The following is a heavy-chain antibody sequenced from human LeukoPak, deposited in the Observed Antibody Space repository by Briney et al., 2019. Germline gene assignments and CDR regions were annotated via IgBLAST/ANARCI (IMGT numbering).Heavy chain of an antibody. CDR3: AKEGPGRDSSGWYGSFDY. V-gene: IGHV3-15*07. J-gene: IGHJ4*02. Sequence: PGGSLRLSCAASGFTFSNAWMNWVRQAPGKGLEWVGRIKSKTDGGTTDYAAPVKGRFTISRDDSKNTLYLQMNSLRAEDTAVYYCAKEGPGRDSSGWYGSFDYWGQGTLVTVSS. D-gene: IGHD6-19*01. CDR1: GFTFSNAW. CDR2: IKSKTDGGTT.